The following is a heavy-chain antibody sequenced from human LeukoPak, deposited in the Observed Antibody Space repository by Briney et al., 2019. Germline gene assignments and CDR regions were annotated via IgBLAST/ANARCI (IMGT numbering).Heavy chain of an antibody. V-gene: IGHV4-4*07. Sequence: SETLSLTCTVSGGSISSYYWSWIRQPAGKGLEWIGRIYTSGSTNYNPSLKSRVTMSVDTSKNQFSLKLSSVTAADTAVYYCARQPPRDDFGDYGVTHYYYYRDVWGKGTTVTISS. D-gene: IGHD4-17*01. CDR3: ARQPPRDDFGDYGVTHYYYYRDV. CDR1: GGSISSYY. J-gene: IGHJ6*03. CDR2: IYTSGST.